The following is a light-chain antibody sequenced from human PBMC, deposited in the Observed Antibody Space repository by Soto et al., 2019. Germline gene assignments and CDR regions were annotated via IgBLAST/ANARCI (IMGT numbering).Light chain of an antibody. J-gene: IGLJ2*01. CDR3: AAWDGSMKDLV. CDR1: SSNIGRNT. V-gene: IGLV1-44*01. CDR2: SNN. Sequence: QSVLTQPPSASGTPGQRVTISCSGSSSNIGRNTVNWYQPLPGTAPQLLVYSNNLRPSGVPDRFSGYKSSTSDPLAISGLQSEVDADYYCAAWDGSMKDLVFGGGTKLNVL.